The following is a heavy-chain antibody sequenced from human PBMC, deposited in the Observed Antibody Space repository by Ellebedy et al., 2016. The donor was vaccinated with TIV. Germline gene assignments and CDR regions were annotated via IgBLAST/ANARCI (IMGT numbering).Heavy chain of an antibody. J-gene: IGHJ4*02. CDR1: GYTFTGYY. CDR2: ISAYNGNT. Sequence: ASVKVSCXASGYTFTGYYMHWVRQAPGQGLEWMGWISAYNGNTNYAQKLQGRVTMTTDTSTSTAYMELSRLRSDDTAVYYCARDLYLDYWGQGTLVTVSS. V-gene: IGHV1-18*04. CDR3: ARDLYLDY.